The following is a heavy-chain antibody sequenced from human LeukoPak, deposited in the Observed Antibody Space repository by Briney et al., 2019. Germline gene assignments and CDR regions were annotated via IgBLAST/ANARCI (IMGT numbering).Heavy chain of an antibody. J-gene: IGHJ4*02. CDR3: ARVSRGSTWYYFDY. CDR1: GFTLSSYG. D-gene: IGHD5/OR15-5a*01. V-gene: IGHV3-33*01. CDR2: IWYDGSNK. Sequence: PGGSLRLSCAASGFTLSSYGMHWVRQAPGKGLEWVAVIWYDGSNKYYADSVKGRFTISRDNSKNTLYLQMNSLRAEDTAVYYCARVSRGSTWYYFDYWGQGTLVTVSS.